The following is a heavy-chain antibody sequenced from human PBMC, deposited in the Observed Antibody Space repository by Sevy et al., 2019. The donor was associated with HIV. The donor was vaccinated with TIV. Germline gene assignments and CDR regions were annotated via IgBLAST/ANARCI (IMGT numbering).Heavy chain of an antibody. Sequence: GGSLRLSCAASGFTFSPYWMTWVRQAPGKGLEWVANIRPDGSDKYYVDSVKGRFTISRDNAKNSLYLQMNSLRADDTVMYSCARGVGLDCWGQGALVTVSS. CDR2: IRPDGSDK. CDR1: GFTFSPYW. CDR3: ARGVGLDC. J-gene: IGHJ4*01. D-gene: IGHD1-26*01. V-gene: IGHV3-7*01.